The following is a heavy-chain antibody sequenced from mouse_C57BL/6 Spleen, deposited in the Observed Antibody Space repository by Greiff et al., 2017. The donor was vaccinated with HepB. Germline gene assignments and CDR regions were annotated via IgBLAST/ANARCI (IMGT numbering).Heavy chain of an antibody. D-gene: IGHD3-2*02. CDR1: GFTFTEYS. Sequence: QVQLQQSGAELVKPGASVKLSCTASGFTFTEYSIHWVKQRSGQGLEWIGWFYPGSGSKKYNAKFQDKATLTADKSSSTVYLELSRLTSEDSAVYFGARHEEESSGYVLAYWGQGTLVTVSA. J-gene: IGHJ3*01. CDR2: FYPGSGSK. CDR3: ARHEEESSGYVLAY. V-gene: IGHV1-62-2*01.